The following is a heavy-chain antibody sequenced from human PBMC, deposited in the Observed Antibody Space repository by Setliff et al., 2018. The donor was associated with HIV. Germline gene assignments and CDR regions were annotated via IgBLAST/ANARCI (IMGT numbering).Heavy chain of an antibody. J-gene: IGHJ4*02. V-gene: IGHV3-20*04. CDR3: ARVLAVAGTDPPGDY. CDR1: GFNLVDYG. Sequence: GGSLRLSCAASGFNLVDYGMSWVRQAPGKGLEWVSGTNWDGSSTHYADSVKGRFTLSRDNAKNCVYLQVNSLRAEDTALYYCARVLAVAGTDPPGDYWGQGTLVTVSS. D-gene: IGHD6-19*01. CDR2: TNWDGSST.